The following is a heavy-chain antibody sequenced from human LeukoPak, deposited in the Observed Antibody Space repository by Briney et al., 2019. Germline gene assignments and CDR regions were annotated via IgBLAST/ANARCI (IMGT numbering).Heavy chain of an antibody. D-gene: IGHD3-22*01. CDR1: GFTFSDHY. Sequence: PRGSLRLSCVVSGFTFSDHYMDWVRQAPGKGLEWVGRVKSKTDRGTTDYAAPVKGRFTISRDDSKNTLYLQMNSLKTEDTAVYYCTREYYYDSSGYSIWFDPWGQGTLVTVSS. J-gene: IGHJ5*02. CDR3: TREYYYDSSGYSIWFDP. V-gene: IGHV3-15*01. CDR2: VKSKTDRGTT.